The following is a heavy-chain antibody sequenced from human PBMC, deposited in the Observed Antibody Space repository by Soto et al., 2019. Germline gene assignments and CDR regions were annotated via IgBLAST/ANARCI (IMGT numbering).Heavy chain of an antibody. CDR2: MGGAGAR. CDR1: GFTYNRYG. J-gene: IGHJ6*02. D-gene: IGHD3-10*01. V-gene: IGHV3-13*01. Sequence: PGGSLRLSCGAFGFTYNRYGMIWVRQVTGKGLEWIASMGGAGAREYSGSVKGRFIISRDNAKNSLYLQMDSLRVADTGVYYCTRATFGVGMDLWGHGTPVTVSS. CDR3: TRATFGVGMDL.